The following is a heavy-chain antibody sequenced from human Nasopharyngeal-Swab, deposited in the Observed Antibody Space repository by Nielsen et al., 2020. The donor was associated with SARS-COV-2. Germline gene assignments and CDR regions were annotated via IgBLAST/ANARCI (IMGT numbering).Heavy chain of an antibody. V-gene: IGHV3-23*01. J-gene: IGHJ3*02. CDR2: ISGSGGST. CDR3: AKVGGAFDI. Sequence: GESLKISCAASGFTFSSYAMSWVRQAPGKGLEWVSAISGSGGSTYYADSVKGRFTISRDNSKNTLYLQMNSLRAEDTAVYYCAKVGGAFDIWGQGTMVTVSS. CDR1: GFTFSSYA. D-gene: IGHD3-16*01.